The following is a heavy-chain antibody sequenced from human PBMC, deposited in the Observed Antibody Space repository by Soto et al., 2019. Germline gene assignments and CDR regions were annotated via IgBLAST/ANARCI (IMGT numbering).Heavy chain of an antibody. J-gene: IGHJ4*02. D-gene: IGHD2-2*01. V-gene: IGHV1-69*02. CDR3: ARAHCSSTSCYDY. CDR2: IIPILGIA. CDR1: GGTFSSYT. Sequence: SVKVSCKASGGTFSSYTVSWVRQAPGQGLEWMGRIIPILGIANYAQKFQGRVTITADKSTSTAYMELSSLRSEDTAVYYCARAHCSSTSCYDYWGQGTLVTVSS.